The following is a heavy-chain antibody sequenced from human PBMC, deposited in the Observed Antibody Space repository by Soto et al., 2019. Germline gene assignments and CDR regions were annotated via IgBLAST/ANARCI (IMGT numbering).Heavy chain of an antibody. CDR1: GFICGSYD. Sequence: GGSLRLSCAVSGFICGSYDMSWVRQAPGKGLEWVSTILVGGSTHYEDSVKGRFTISRDTSKNTVYLQMNSLTAGDTAFYYCAKATATSGGAFEIYGQGTMVTVSS. J-gene: IGHJ3*02. D-gene: IGHD1-1*01. CDR2: ILVGGST. CDR3: AKATATSGGAFEI. V-gene: IGHV3-23*01.